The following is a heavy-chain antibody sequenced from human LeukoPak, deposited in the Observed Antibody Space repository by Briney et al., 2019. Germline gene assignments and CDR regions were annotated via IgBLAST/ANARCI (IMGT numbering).Heavy chain of an antibody. D-gene: IGHD6-6*01. CDR1: GGSFSGYY. Sequence: PSETLSLTCAVYGGSFSGYYWSWIRQPPGKGLEWIGEINHSGSTNYNPSLKSRVTISVDTSKNQFSLKLSSVTAADTAVYYCAIHRSYSSSFARYYYGMDVWGQGTTVTVSS. V-gene: IGHV4-34*01. J-gene: IGHJ6*02. CDR2: INHSGST. CDR3: AIHRSYSSSFARYYYGMDV.